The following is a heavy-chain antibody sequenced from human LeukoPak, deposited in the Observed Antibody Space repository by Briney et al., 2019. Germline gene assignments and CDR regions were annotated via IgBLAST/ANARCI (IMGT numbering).Heavy chain of an antibody. CDR2: IYYSGST. J-gene: IGHJ3*02. CDR3: AGLQEDAFDI. Sequence: SETLSLTCTVSGGSIRSYYWSWIRQPPGKGLEWIGYIYYSGSTNYNPSLKSRVTISVDTSKNQFSLKLSSVTAADTAVYYCAGLQEDAFDIWGQGTMVTVSS. V-gene: IGHV4-59*01. CDR1: GGSIRSYY.